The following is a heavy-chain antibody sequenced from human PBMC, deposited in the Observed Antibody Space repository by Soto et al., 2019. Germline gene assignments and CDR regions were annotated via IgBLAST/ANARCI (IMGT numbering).Heavy chain of an antibody. CDR2: ISYDGSNK. V-gene: IGHV3-30*04. D-gene: IGHD4-17*01. J-gene: IGHJ4*02. Sequence: GESLKISCAASGFTFSSYAMHWVRQAPGKGLEWVAVISYDGSNKYYADSVKGRFTISRDNSKNTLYLQMNSLRAEDTAVYYCARSLTVTTPYFDYWGQGTLVTVSS. CDR3: ARSLTVTTPYFDY. CDR1: GFTFSSYA.